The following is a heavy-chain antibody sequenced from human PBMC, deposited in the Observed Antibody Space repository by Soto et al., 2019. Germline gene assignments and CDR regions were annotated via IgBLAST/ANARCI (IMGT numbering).Heavy chain of an antibody. V-gene: IGHV3-49*04. CDR1: GFTFGDYA. J-gene: IGHJ6*02. CDR2: IRSKAYGGTT. D-gene: IGHD3-3*01. Sequence: PGGSLRLSCTASGFTFGDYAMSWVRQAPGKGLEWVGFIRSKAYGGTTEYAASVKGRFTISRDDSKSIAYLQMNSLKTEDTAVYYCTRDLGAGLRFLEWFNYYYCYCGMDVWGQGTTVTVSS. CDR3: TRDLGAGLRFLEWFNYYYCYCGMDV.